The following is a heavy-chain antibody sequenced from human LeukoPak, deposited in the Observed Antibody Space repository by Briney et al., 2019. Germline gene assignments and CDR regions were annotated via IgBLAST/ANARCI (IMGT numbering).Heavy chain of an antibody. CDR2: IIPIFGTA. J-gene: IGHJ5*02. V-gene: IGHV1-69*13. CDR3: ATLIVVVTAIPIGWFDP. Sequence: SVKVSCKASGGTFSSYAISWVRQAPGQGLEWMRGIIPIFGTANYAQKFQGRVTITADESTSTAYMELSSLRSEDTAVYYCATLIVVVTAIPIGWFDPWGQGTLVTVSS. CDR1: GGTFSSYA. D-gene: IGHD2-21*02.